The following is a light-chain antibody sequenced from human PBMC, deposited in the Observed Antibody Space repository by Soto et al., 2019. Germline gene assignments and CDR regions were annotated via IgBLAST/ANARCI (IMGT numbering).Light chain of an antibody. CDR1: QGISNW. V-gene: IGKV1-12*01. CDR2: DSS. CDR3: LQDYSPLLA. J-gene: IGKJ4*01. Sequence: DVQMTQSPSSVSASIGDTVTITCRASQGISNWLAWYQQKPGKAPNLLVYDSSNLQSGVPSRFSGGGSGTEFTLTIRSLQPEDSALYFCLQDYSPLLAFGAGTRVEIK.